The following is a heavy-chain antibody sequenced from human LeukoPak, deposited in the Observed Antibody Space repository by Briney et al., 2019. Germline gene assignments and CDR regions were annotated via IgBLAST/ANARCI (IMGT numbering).Heavy chain of an antibody. V-gene: IGHV4-34*01. J-gene: IGHJ4*02. CDR3: TRMTTGHDY. CDR2: INHSGYT. Sequence: SETLSLTCGVSGVSFDDYYWSWVRQTPGKGLEWLGEINHSGYTNDSPSLKSRVTLSIDTSRKQFSLNLRPVTVADAGIYYCTRMTTGHDYWGQGTLVTVSS. D-gene: IGHD4-17*01. CDR1: GVSFDDYY.